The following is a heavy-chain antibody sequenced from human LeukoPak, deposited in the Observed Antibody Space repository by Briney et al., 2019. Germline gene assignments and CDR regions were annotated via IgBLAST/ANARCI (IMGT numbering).Heavy chain of an antibody. CDR3: TRGRRFGELFDY. J-gene: IGHJ4*02. Sequence: LSLTCTVSGYSISSGYYWGWIRQPPGKGLEWVGFIRSKAYGGTTEYAASVKGRFTISRDDSKSIAYLQMNSLKTEDTAVYYCTRGRRFGELFDYWGQGTLVTVSS. CDR1: GYSISSGYY. D-gene: IGHD3-10*01. CDR2: IRSKAYGGTT. V-gene: IGHV3-49*03.